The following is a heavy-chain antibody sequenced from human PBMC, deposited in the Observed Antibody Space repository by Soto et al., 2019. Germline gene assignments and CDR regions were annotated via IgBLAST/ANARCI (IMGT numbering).Heavy chain of an antibody. Sequence: QVQLVQSGAEVKKPGASVKVSCKASGYTVTSYGISWVRQAPGQGLEGMGWISAYNGNTNYAQKLQGRVTMTTDTSTSTAHMEVRSLRSDDTAVLYVAIQFGGWEMTTAPTELDYWGQGTLVTVSS. CDR3: AIQFGGWEMTTAPTELDY. CDR1: GYTVTSYG. CDR2: ISAYNGNT. J-gene: IGHJ4*02. V-gene: IGHV1-18*01. D-gene: IGHD4-17*01.